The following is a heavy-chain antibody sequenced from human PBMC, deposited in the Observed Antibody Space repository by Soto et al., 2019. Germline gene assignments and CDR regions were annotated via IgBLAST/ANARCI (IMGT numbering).Heavy chain of an antibody. D-gene: IGHD3-10*01. CDR3: ARRAYHYGSGSSDYVDY. V-gene: IGHV5-51*01. CDR1: GYSFTSYW. J-gene: IGHJ4*02. CDR2: IYPGDSDT. Sequence: GESLKISCKGSGYSFTSYWIGWVRQMPGKGLEWMGIIYPGDSDTRYSPSFQGQVTISADKSFSTAYLQWSSLKASDTAMYYCARRAYHYGSGSSDYVDYWGQGILVTVSS.